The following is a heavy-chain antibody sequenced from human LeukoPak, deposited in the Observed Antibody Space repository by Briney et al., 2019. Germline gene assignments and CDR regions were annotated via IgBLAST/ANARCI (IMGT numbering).Heavy chain of an antibody. J-gene: IGHJ6*02. CDR3: ARDGSYSSPNYYYGMDV. D-gene: IGHD6-13*01. V-gene: IGHV3-30*14. CDR2: ISYDGSNK. CDR1: GFTFSSYA. Sequence: PGGSLRLSCAASGFTFSSYAMSWVRQAPGKGLEWVAVISYDGSNKYYADSVKGRFTISRDNSKNTLYLQMSSLRAEDTAVYYCARDGSYSSPNYYYGMDVWGQGTTVTVSS.